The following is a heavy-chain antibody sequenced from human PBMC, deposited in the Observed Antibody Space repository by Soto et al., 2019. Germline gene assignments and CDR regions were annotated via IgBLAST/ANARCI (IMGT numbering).Heavy chain of an antibody. D-gene: IGHD5-12*01. CDR2: IYYSGST. V-gene: IGHV4-31*03. CDR1: GGSISSGGYY. CDR3: AREGDGYNLYY. J-gene: IGHJ4*02. Sequence: SETLSLTCTVSGGSISSGGYYWSWIRQHPGKGLEWIGYIYYSGSTYYNPSLKSRVTISVDTSKNQFSLKLSSVTAADTAVYYCAREGDGYNLYYWGQGTLVTVSS.